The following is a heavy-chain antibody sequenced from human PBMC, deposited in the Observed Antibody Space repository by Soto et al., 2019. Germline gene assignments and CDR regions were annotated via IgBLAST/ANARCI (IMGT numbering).Heavy chain of an antibody. D-gene: IGHD3-3*02. CDR2: ISWNSGSI. CDR1: GFTFDDYA. Sequence: GGSLRLSCAASGFTFDDYAMHWVRQAPGKGLEWVSGISWNSGSIGYADSVKGRFTISRDNAKNSLYLQMNSLRAEDTALYYCAKDSSIWGIYYMDVWGKGTTVTV. V-gene: IGHV3-9*01. J-gene: IGHJ6*03. CDR3: AKDSSIWGIYYMDV.